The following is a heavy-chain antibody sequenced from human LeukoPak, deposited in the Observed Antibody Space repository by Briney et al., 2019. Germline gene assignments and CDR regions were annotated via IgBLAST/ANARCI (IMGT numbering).Heavy chain of an antibody. CDR1: GFTFSSYG. V-gene: IGHV3-23*01. Sequence: PGGSLRLSCAASGFTFSSYGMSWVRQAPGKGLEWVSAISGSGGSTYYADSVKGRFTISRDNSKNTLYLQMNSLRAEDTAVYYCAKQNEDYYDSSDYYDYWGQGTLVTVSS. CDR2: ISGSGGST. CDR3: AKQNEDYYDSSDYYDY. J-gene: IGHJ4*02. D-gene: IGHD3-22*01.